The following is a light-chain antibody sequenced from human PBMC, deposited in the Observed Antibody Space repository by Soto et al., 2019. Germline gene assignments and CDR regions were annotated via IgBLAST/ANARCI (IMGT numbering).Light chain of an antibody. CDR1: QSVTTY. J-gene: IGKJ4*01. Sequence: EVVLTQSPGTLSLSLGEKATLSCRASQSVTTYLAWYQQKPGQAPRLLIYGASGRAAGIPDRFSGSGSGTDFTLAISKLESDDFAVYYCQQYAGSPLTFGGGTKVHIK. CDR2: GAS. CDR3: QQYAGSPLT. V-gene: IGKV3-20*01.